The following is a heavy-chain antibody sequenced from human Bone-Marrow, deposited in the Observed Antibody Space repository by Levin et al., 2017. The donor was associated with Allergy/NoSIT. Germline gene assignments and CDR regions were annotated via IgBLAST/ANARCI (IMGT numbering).Heavy chain of an antibody. CDR2: INYSGSS. V-gene: IGHV4-61*01. D-gene: IGHD3-10*01. CDR1: GGSVSSGSYY. CDR3: ATFSRGVSTLY. J-gene: IGHJ4*02. Sequence: SQTLSLTCTVSGGSVSSGSYYWSWIRQPPGKGLEWIGYINYSGSSNYNPSLKSRVTISVDTSKNQFSLKLSSVTAADTAVYYCATFSRGVSTLYWGQGTLVTVSS.